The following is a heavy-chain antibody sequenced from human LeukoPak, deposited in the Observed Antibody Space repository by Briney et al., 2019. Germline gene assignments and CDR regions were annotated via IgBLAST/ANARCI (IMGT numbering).Heavy chain of an antibody. Sequence: KPSETLSLTCAVYGGSFSGYYWSWIRQPPGKGLEWIGEINHSGSTNYNPSLKSRVTISVDTSKNQFSLKLSSVTAADTAVFYCARGAGYCSSTSCWNWFDPWGQGTLATVSS. CDR3: ARGAGYCSSTSCWNWFDP. J-gene: IGHJ5*02. D-gene: IGHD2-2*01. CDR2: INHSGST. V-gene: IGHV4-34*01. CDR1: GGSFSGYY.